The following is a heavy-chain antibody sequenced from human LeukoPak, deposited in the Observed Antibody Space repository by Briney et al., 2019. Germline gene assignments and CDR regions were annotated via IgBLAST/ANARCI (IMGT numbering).Heavy chain of an antibody. J-gene: IGHJ4*02. V-gene: IGHV1-69*06. CDR2: IIPIFGTA. D-gene: IGHD6-19*01. CDR1: GGTFSSYA. CDR3: ARAVRYSSGPLTDLLPFSFDY. Sequence: GASVKVSCKASGGTFSSYAISWVRQAPGQGLEWMGGIIPIFGTANYAQKFQGRVTITADKSTSTAYMELSSLRSEDTAVYYCARAVRYSSGPLTDLLPFSFDYWGQGTLVTVSS.